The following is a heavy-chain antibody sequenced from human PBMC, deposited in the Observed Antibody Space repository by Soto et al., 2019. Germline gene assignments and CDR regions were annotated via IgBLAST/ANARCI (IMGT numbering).Heavy chain of an antibody. J-gene: IGHJ5*02. CDR1: GFTFSTYA. CDR2: ISGSGGRT. CDR3: AKDRFCGGGSCPPRFDP. V-gene: IGHV3-23*01. D-gene: IGHD2-15*01. Sequence: PGGSLRLSCAASGFTFSTYAMNWVRQAPGKGLEWVSGISGSGGRTYYADSVKGRFTISRDNSTNMLYLQMNSLRAEDTATYYCAKDRFCGGGSCPPRFDPWGQGTLVTVSS.